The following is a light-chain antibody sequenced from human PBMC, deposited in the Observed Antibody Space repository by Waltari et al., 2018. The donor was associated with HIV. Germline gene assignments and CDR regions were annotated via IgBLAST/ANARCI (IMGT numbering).Light chain of an antibody. V-gene: IGKV1-39*01. CDR2: AAS. CDR3: QQSFTSFFT. Sequence: DIQMTQSPSSLSASVGARLTITCRASQSISNYLNWFQKKPGRAPKLLIYAASSLHTGVPSRFSGSGSGTDFTLTISSLQPEDFATYYCQQSFTSFFTFGPGTRVDIK. CDR1: QSISNY. J-gene: IGKJ3*01.